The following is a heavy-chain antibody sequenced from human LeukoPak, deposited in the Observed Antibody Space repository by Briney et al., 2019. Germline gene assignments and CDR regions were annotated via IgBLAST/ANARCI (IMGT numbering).Heavy chain of an antibody. V-gene: IGHV3-23*01. J-gene: IGHJ4*02. CDR1: GFTFATYA. D-gene: IGHD6-19*01. CDR3: AERGAGSGGLHY. Sequence: QPGGSLRLSCAASGFTFATYAMSWVRQAPGKGLEWVSTFYETGKTDHADSVKGRFTISRDTFKNMLYLQMNSLRAEDTATYYCAERGAGSGGLHYWGQGTLVTVSS. CDR2: FYETGKT.